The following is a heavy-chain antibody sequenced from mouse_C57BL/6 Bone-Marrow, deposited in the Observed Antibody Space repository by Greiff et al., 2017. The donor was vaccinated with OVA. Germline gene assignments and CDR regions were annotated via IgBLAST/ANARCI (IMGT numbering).Heavy chain of an antibody. Sequence: EVKVVESGGGLVKPGGSLKLSCAASGFTFSDYGMHWVRQAPEKGLEWVAYISRGSSTIYYADTVKGRFTISRDNAKNTLFLQMTSLRSEDTAMYYCAKRLTFYAMDYWGQGTSVTVSS. D-gene: IGHD3-2*02. J-gene: IGHJ4*01. CDR3: AKRLTFYAMDY. CDR2: ISRGSSTI. CDR1: GFTFSDYG. V-gene: IGHV5-17*01.